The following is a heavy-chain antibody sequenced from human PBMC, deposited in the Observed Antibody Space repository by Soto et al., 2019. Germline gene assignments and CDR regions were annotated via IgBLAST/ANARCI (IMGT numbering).Heavy chain of an antibody. J-gene: IGHJ3*01. CDR1: GFTFSAFD. V-gene: IGHV3-30-3*01. D-gene: IGHD6-19*01. CDR2: SSYGGDTK. Sequence: QLQLVESGGGVVQPEKSLRLSCEASGFTFSAFDMHWVRQSPGKGLEWVATSSYGGDTKYYANSVKGRFTISRDNSRNTLYLHMTSLRVEDTAMYYCTRDWSAVIGTPFDLWGQGTMVVVSS. CDR3: TRDWSAVIGTPFDL.